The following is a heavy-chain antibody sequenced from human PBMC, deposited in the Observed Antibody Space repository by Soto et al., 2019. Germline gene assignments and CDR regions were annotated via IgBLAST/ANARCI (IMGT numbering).Heavy chain of an antibody. CDR2: ISPYSGYT. CDR3: AREASVLIPAAQPSRFDS. CDR1: GYSFMKYG. Sequence: ASVKVSCKGFGYSFMKYGINWVRQAPGQGLEWVGWISPYSGYTHSAQKFHGRLTMTTDTAASTAYMELRILRSADTALYYCAREASVLIPAAQPSRFDSWGQGTLVTVSS. D-gene: IGHD2-2*01. J-gene: IGHJ4*02. V-gene: IGHV1-18*01.